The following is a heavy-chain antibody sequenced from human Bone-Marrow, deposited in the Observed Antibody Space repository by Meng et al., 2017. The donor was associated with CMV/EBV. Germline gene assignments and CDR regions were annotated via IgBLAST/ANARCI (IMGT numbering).Heavy chain of an antibody. CDR3: ARDPPKYSSLTGDYYYYGMDV. D-gene: IGHD6-6*01. V-gene: IGHV3-30*19. Sequence: GESLKISCGASGFTFSPNGMHWVRQTPGKGLEWVAVISYDGSNKYYADSVKGRFTISRDNSKNTLYLQMNSLRAEDTAVYYCARDPPKYSSLTGDYYYYGMDVWGQGTTVTVSS. J-gene: IGHJ6*02. CDR2: ISYDGSNK. CDR1: GFTFSPNG.